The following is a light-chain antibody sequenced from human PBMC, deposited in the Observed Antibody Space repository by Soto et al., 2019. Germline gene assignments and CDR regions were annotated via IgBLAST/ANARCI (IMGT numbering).Light chain of an antibody. J-gene: IGKJ1*01. CDR1: QSVSSN. Sequence: EIVMTQSPATLSVSPGERATLSCRASQSVSSNLAWYQQKPGQAPRLLIYGASDRATGIPARFSGSGSGTQCTLALSSRQSEDFAGYYCQQYNNWLPWTFGQGTKLEIK. CDR3: QQYNNWLPWT. CDR2: GAS. V-gene: IGKV3-15*01.